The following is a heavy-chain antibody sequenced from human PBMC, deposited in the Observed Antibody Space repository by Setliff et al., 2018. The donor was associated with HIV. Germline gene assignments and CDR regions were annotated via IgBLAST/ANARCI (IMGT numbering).Heavy chain of an antibody. Sequence: GGSLRLSCTASGFSLSSYSMNWVRLAPGKGLEWVATIKQDGSQIHYVDSVKGRFTISRDNAKNSLFLQMDSLRDEDTAVYYCTGGTGWLITSWGQGTLVTVSS. CDR3: TGGTGWLITS. D-gene: IGHD6-19*01. J-gene: IGHJ5*02. V-gene: IGHV3-7*01. CDR2: IKQDGSQI. CDR1: GFSLSSYS.